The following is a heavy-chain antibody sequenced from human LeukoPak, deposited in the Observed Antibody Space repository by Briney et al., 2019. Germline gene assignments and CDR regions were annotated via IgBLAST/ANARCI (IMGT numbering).Heavy chain of an antibody. D-gene: IGHD5-12*01. CDR2: ISGSGGST. J-gene: IGHJ6*03. CDR3: AKDLDVDSGAYYYMDV. Sequence: GGSLRLSCAASGFTFSSYWMSWVRQAPGKGLEWVSAISGSGGSTYYADSVKGRFTISRDNSKNTLYLQMNSLRAEDTAVYYCAKDLDVDSGAYYYMDVWGKGTTVTVSS. CDR1: GFTFSSYW. V-gene: IGHV3-23*01.